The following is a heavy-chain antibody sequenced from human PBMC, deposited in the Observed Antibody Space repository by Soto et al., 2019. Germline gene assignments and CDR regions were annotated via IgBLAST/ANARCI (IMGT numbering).Heavy chain of an antibody. D-gene: IGHD6-13*01. CDR1: GGTFSSYT. Sequence: QVQLVQSGAEVKKPGSSVKVSCKASGGTFSSYTISWVRQAPEQGLEWMGRIIPILGIANYAQKFQGRVTITADKSTSTAYMELSSLRSEDTAVYYSARSLTKYSSSWYEDYWGQGTLVTVSS. CDR3: ARSLTKYSSSWYEDY. V-gene: IGHV1-69*02. J-gene: IGHJ4*02. CDR2: IIPILGIA.